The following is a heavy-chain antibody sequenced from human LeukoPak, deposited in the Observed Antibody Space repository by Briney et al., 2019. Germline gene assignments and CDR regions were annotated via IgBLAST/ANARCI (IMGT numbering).Heavy chain of an antibody. CDR2: INPSGGST. CDR1: GYTFSSYY. Sequence: GASVKLSCAASGYTFSSYYMHWVRQAPGQGLEWMGIINPSGGSTSYAQKFQGRVTMTRDTSTNTVYMELSSLRFEDTAVYYCARNIRETGTFEYWGQGTLVTVSS. CDR3: ARNIRETGTFEY. V-gene: IGHV1-46*01. D-gene: IGHD1-26*01. J-gene: IGHJ4*02.